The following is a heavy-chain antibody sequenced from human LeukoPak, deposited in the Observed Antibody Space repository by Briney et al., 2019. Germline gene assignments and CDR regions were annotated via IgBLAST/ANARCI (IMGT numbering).Heavy chain of an antibody. D-gene: IGHD4-17*01. Sequence: GRSLRLSCAASGFTFSSYAMHWVRQAPGKGLEWVAVISYDGSNKYYADSVKGRFTISRDNSKNTLYLQMNSLRAEDTAVYYCATVTSDYWGQGTLVTVSS. CDR1: GFTFSSYA. CDR3: ATVTSDY. CDR2: ISYDGSNK. J-gene: IGHJ4*02. V-gene: IGHV3-30-3*01.